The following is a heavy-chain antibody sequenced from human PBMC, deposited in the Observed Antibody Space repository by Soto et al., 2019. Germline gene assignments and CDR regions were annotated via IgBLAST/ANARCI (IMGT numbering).Heavy chain of an antibody. J-gene: IGHJ6*03. CDR1: GYTFTSYD. Sequence: GSVKVSCKASGYTFTSYDINWVRQATGQGLEWMGWMNPNSGNTGYAQKFQGRVTMTRNTSISTAYMELSSLRSEDTAVYYCARAVGSSGWYYYYYYMDVRGKGTTVNVSS. CDR2: MNPNSGNT. V-gene: IGHV1-8*01. CDR3: ARAVGSSGWYYYYYYMDV. D-gene: IGHD6-19*01.